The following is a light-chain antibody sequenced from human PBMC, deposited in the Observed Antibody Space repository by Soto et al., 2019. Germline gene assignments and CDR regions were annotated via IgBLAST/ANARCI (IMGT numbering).Light chain of an antibody. Sequence: QSVLTQPPSVSGAPGQRVTISCTGSSSNIGAGYEAHWYQQLPGTAPKLLIYGNSNRPSGVPDRFSGSKSGTSASLAITGLQAEDEADYYCQSYASSLSGAKFGGGTKLTVL. CDR2: GNS. V-gene: IGLV1-40*01. J-gene: IGLJ2*01. CDR3: QSYASSLSGAK. CDR1: SSNIGAGYE.